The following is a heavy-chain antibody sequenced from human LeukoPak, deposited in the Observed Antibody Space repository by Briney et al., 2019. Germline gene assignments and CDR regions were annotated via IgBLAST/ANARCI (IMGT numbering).Heavy chain of an antibody. V-gene: IGHV4-39*01. CDR2: VGHSGTT. D-gene: IGHD6-13*01. CDR1: GVSITSSPSF. Sequence: SETLSLICTVSGVSITSSPSFWGWIRQSPGKGLEWIGSVGHSGTTYYKSSLKSRVTMSVDSTKNQFSLNLRSVIAADTAVYYCATLRQRYTSGWSYYFDSWGQGALVTVSS. J-gene: IGHJ4*02. CDR3: ATLRQRYTSGWSYYFDS.